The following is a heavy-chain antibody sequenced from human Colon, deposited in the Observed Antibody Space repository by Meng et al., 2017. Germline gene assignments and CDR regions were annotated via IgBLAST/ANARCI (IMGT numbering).Heavy chain of an antibody. D-gene: IGHD3-10*01. CDR2: TYYRSEWQN. J-gene: IGHJ4*02. CDR1: GDSVSSNRAL. CDR3: TTWYGEY. Sequence: QVQLKQSGPGLVKPSQTLLLTCAISGDSVSSNRALWNWVRQSPSRGLEWLGQTYYRSEWQNHYGVCVKSRITINADNSRNHFSLHLNSVTPEDTAVYYCTTWYGEYWGQGTLVTVSS. V-gene: IGHV6-1*01.